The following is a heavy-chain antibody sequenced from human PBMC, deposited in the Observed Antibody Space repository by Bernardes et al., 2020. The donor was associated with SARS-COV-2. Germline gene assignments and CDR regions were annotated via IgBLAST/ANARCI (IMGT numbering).Heavy chain of an antibody. Sequence: SETLSLTCTVSGDSRETYYWTWIRQSPGRGLEWIGCVYFTGSTNYNPSLNSRVAMSLNTSKNQFSLELRSVTAADTAVYYCARGVPGPMIDNWGQGTLVTVSS. CDR3: ARGVPGPMIDN. CDR2: VYFTGST. D-gene: IGHD3-10*01. J-gene: IGHJ4*02. V-gene: IGHV4-59*01. CDR1: GDSRETYY.